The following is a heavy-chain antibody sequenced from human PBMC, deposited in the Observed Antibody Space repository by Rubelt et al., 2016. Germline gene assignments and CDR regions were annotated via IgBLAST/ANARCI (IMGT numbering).Heavy chain of an antibody. V-gene: IGHV3-48*03. D-gene: IGHD4-17*01. CDR3: ARTYYEGDYAVDAFDI. Sequence: VRQAPGRGLEWLSYISFSGDTMYYADSVKGRFTISRDNAKNSLYLQMNSLGAEDTAVYYCARTYYEGDYAVDAFDIWGQGTMVTVSS. J-gene: IGHJ3*02. CDR2: ISFSGDTM.